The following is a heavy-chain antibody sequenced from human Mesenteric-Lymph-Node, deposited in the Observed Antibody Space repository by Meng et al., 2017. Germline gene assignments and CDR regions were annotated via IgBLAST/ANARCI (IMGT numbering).Heavy chain of an antibody. J-gene: IGHJ4*02. Sequence: SETLSLTCTVSGGSISSDGYYWGWIRQPPGKGLEWVGYISYTGSTYYNPSLKSRVTISVDSSKTQFSLTLSSLTAADTAMYYCATKSGRYYGYYFDYWGQGTLVTVSS. V-gene: IGHV4-39*07. CDR1: GGSISSDGYY. CDR2: ISYTGST. D-gene: IGHD1-26*01. CDR3: ATKSGRYYGYYFDY.